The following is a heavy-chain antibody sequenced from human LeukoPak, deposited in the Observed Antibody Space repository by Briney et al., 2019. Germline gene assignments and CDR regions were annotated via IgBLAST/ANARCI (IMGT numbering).Heavy chain of an antibody. Sequence: GGSLRLSCAASGFTFSSYTMNWVRQAPGKGLEWVSGFTSGGSTYYADSVKGRFTISRDNSKNTLYLLMNSLSAEDTAVYYCAKDRTTSSRIFDYWGQGTLVTVSS. CDR1: GFTFSSYT. D-gene: IGHD1-1*01. CDR3: AKDRTTSSRIFDY. J-gene: IGHJ4*02. V-gene: IGHV3-23*01. CDR2: FTSGGST.